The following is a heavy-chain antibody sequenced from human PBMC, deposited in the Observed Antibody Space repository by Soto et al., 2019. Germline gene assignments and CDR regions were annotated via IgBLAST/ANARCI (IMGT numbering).Heavy chain of an antibody. CDR1: GGTFSSYA. Sequence: ASVKVSCKSSGGTFSSYAISWVRQAPGQGLEWMGGIIPIFGTANYAQKFQGRVTMTRDTSTSTVYMELSSLRSEDTAVYYCAREVFRQQAFSYGMDVWGQGTTVTVSS. CDR2: IIPIFGTA. V-gene: IGHV1-69*05. D-gene: IGHD1-1*01. CDR3: AREVFRQQAFSYGMDV. J-gene: IGHJ6*02.